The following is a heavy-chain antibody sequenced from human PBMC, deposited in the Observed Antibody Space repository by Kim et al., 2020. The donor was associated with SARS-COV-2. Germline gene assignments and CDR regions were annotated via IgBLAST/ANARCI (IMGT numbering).Heavy chain of an antibody. CDR3: ARVTHYGSGSYFTR. CDR2: IYYSGST. Sequence: SETLSLTCTVSGGSISSYYWSWIRQPPGKGLEWIGYIYYSGSTNYNPSLKSRVTISVDTSKNQFSLKLSSVIAADTAVYYCARVTHYGSGSYFTRWGQGT. CDR1: GGSISSYY. J-gene: IGHJ4*02. D-gene: IGHD3-10*01. V-gene: IGHV4-59*01.